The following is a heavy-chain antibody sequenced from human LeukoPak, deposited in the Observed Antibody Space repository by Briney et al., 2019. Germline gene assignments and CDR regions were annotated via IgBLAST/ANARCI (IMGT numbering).Heavy chain of an antibody. CDR1: GYTFTSYT. D-gene: IGHD6-19*01. Sequence: ASVKVSCKASGYTFTSYTMHWVRQAPGQRLEWMGWISAYNGNTNYAQKLQGRVTMTTDTSTSTAYMELRSLRSDDTAVYYCAREDGHGSGWYRGIRPQGYYFDYWGQGTLVTVSS. CDR3: AREDGHGSGWYRGIRPQGYYFDY. CDR2: ISAYNGNT. J-gene: IGHJ4*02. V-gene: IGHV1-18*01.